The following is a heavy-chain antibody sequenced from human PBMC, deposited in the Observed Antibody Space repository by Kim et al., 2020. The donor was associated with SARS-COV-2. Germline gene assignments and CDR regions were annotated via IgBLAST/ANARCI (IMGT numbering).Heavy chain of an antibody. V-gene: IGHV3-11*06. CDR2: SSGYT. CDR3: AINPPKY. Sequence: SSGYTADPQPMRGRFTISRDNAKNSLYLQMNSLGAEDTAVYYCAINPPKYWGQGTLVTVSS. J-gene: IGHJ4*02.